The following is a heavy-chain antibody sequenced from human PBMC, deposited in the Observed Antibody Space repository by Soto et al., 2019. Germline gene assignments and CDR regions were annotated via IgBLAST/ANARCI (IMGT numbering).Heavy chain of an antibody. CDR2: IYSGGST. CDR3: VGGRGGYYYDSSGPFDI. V-gene: IGHV3-53*01. Sequence: PGGSLRLSCAASGFTVSSNYMSWVRQAPGKGLEWVSVIYSGGSTYYADSVKGRFTISRDNSKNTLYLQMNSLRAEDTAVYYCVGGRGGYYYDSSGPFDIWSQGTMVTVSS. D-gene: IGHD3-22*01. CDR1: GFTVSSNY. J-gene: IGHJ3*02.